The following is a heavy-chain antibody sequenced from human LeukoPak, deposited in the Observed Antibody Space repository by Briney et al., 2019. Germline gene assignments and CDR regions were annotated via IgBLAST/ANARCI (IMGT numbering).Heavy chain of an antibody. J-gene: IGHJ3*02. Sequence: ASVKVSCKASGYTFTGYYMHWVRQAPGQGLEWMGWINPNSGNTGYAQKFQGRVTITRNTSISTAYMELSSLRSEDTAVYYCARGRGRTYYYDSSGYLDGAFDIWGQGTMVTVSS. CDR3: ARGRGRTYYYDSSGYLDGAFDI. CDR1: GYTFTGYY. D-gene: IGHD3-22*01. V-gene: IGHV1-8*03. CDR2: INPNSGNT.